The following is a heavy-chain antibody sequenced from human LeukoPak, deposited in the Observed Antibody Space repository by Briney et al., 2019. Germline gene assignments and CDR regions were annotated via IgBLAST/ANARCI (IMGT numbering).Heavy chain of an antibody. CDR3: TTCRGCRGSYYPYYYYMDV. J-gene: IGHJ6*03. D-gene: IGHD1-26*01. CDR2: ILYDGGNK. V-gene: IGHV3-30*03. CDR1: GFTFSSYG. Sequence: GGSLRLSCAASGFTFSSYGMPWVRQAPGKGLGWVAVILYDGGNKYYADSVKGRFTISRDNSKNTLYLQMNSLKTEDTAVYYCTTCRGCRGSYYPYYYYMDVWGKGTTVTVSS.